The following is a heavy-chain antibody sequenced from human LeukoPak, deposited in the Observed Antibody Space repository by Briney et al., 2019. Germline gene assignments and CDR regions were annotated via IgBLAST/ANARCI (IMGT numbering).Heavy chain of an antibody. V-gene: IGHV4-4*07. J-gene: IGHJ6*03. CDR1: GGSISSYY. CDR3: ARDFPEYSSSSYAGRYYYYYMDV. D-gene: IGHD6-6*01. Sequence: SETLSLTCTVSGGSISSYYWSWIRQPAGKGLEWIGRIYTSGSTNYNPSLKSRVTMSVDTSKNQFSLKLSSVTAADTAAYYCARDFPEYSSSSYAGRYYYYYMDVWGKGTTVTVSS. CDR2: IYTSGST.